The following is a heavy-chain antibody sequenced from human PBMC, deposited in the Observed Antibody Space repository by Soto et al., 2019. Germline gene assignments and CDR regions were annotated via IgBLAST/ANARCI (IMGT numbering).Heavy chain of an antibody. Sequence: PGGSLRLSCAASGFAFSTYWMSWDRQAPGKGLESVANIRQDGGEKYYVDSVKGRFTISRDNAKNSLYLQMNSLRAEDTAVYYCAREAASSWRYYYYYMDVWGKGTTVTVSS. D-gene: IGHD6-13*01. CDR3: AREAASSWRYYYYYMDV. J-gene: IGHJ6*03. V-gene: IGHV3-7*01. CDR2: IRQDGGEK. CDR1: GFAFSTYW.